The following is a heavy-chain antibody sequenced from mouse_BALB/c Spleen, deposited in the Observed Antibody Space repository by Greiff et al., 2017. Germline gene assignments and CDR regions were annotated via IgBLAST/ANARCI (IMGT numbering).Heavy chain of an antibody. J-gene: IGHJ4*01. CDR2: INSNGGST. V-gene: IGHV5-6-3*01. CDR3: ARDHDYYAMDY. CDR1: GFTFSSYG. Sequence: EVKPVESGGGLVQPGGSLKLSCAASGFTFSSYGMSWVRQTPDKRLELVATINSNGGSTYYPDSVKGRFTISRDNAKNTLYLQMSSLKSEDTAMYYCARDHDYYAMDYWGQGTSVTVSS.